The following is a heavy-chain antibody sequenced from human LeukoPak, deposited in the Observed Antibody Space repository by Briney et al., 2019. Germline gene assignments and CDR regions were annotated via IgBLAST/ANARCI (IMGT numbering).Heavy chain of an antibody. J-gene: IGHJ5*02. Sequence: PSETLSLTCTVSGGSISSGRYYWNWIRQPAGKGLEWIGHIFTSGSTNYNPSLNSRLSMSVDTPNKQFSLNLRSVTAADTAVYYCVRGPYGASISNWFDPWGQGLLVTVSS. CDR2: IFTSGST. CDR1: GGSISSGRYY. V-gene: IGHV4-61*09. D-gene: IGHD4/OR15-4a*01. CDR3: VRGPYGASISNWFDP.